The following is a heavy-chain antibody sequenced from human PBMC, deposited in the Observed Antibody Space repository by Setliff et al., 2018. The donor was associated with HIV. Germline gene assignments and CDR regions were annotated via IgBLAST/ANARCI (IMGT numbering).Heavy chain of an antibody. D-gene: IGHD2-2*01. CDR3: ARGYCSSTSCYGIYYFDN. Sequence: GASVKVSCKASGGTFSSYAISWVRQAPGQGLEWMGGIIPIFGTANYAQKFQGRVTITADESTSTAYMELSSLRSEDTAVYYCARGYCSSTSCYGIYYFDNWGQGTPVTVSS. V-gene: IGHV1-69*13. CDR1: GGTFSSYA. CDR2: IIPIFGTA. J-gene: IGHJ4*02.